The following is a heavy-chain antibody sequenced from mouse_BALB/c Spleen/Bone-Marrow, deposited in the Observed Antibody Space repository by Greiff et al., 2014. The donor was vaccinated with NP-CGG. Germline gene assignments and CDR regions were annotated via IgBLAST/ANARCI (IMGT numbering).Heavy chain of an antibody. CDR3: ARTSNPAMDY. CDR2: IYPGTGSN. V-gene: IGHV1S132*01. Sequence: QVQLQQSGAELVRPGASVKLSCKTSGYILTSSWIHWLKQRSGQGLEWIARIYPGTGSNYYNEKFKGKATLTADKSSSTAYMQLSSLKSEDSAVYFCARTSNPAMDYWGQGTSVTVSS. J-gene: IGHJ4*01. CDR1: GYILTSSW. D-gene: IGHD2-5*01.